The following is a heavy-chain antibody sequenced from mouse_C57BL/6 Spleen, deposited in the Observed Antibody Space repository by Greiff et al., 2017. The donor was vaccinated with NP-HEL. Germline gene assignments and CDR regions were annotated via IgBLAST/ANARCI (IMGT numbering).Heavy chain of an antibody. CDR2: ISSGSSTI. CDR1: GFTFSDYG. D-gene: IGHD1-1*01. CDR3: ARPYYGSSPHWYFDV. Sequence: EVMLVESGGGLVKPGGSLKLSCAASGFTFSDYGMHWVRQAPEKGLEWVAYISSGSSTIYYADTVKGRFTISRDNAKNTLFLQMTSLRSEDTAMYYCARPYYGSSPHWYFDVWGTGTTVTVSS. V-gene: IGHV5-17*01. J-gene: IGHJ1*03.